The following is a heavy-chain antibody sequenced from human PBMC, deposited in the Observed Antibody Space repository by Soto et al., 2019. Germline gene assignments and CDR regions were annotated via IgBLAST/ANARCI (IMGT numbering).Heavy chain of an antibody. Sequence: QVQLVESGGGVVQPGRSLRLSCAASGFTFSDYGMYWVRQAPGKGLEWVAMIWYDGSREHYPDSVKGRLTVSRDNSNNTLYLQMNSLRAEDTAVYYCARVGGGECLNYFDYWGRGTLVTVSS. J-gene: IGHJ4*02. CDR2: IWYDGSRE. V-gene: IGHV3-33*01. D-gene: IGHD3-16*01. CDR1: GFTFSDYG. CDR3: ARVGGGECLNYFDY.